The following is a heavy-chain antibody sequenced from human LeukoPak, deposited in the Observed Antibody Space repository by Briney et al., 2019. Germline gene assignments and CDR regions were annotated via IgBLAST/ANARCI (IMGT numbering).Heavy chain of an antibody. CDR3: ARFVTVTTPFRVFDY. D-gene: IGHD4-17*01. Sequence: GGSLILSCAASGFTFSSYWMSWVRRAPGKGLEWVANIKQDGSEKYYVDSVKGRFTISRDNAKNSLYLQMNSLRAEDTAVYYCARFVTVTTPFRVFDYWGQGTLVTVSS. CDR2: IKQDGSEK. CDR1: GFTFSSYW. V-gene: IGHV3-7*04. J-gene: IGHJ4*02.